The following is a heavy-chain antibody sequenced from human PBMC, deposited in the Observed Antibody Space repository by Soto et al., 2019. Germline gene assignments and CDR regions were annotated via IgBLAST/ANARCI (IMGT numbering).Heavy chain of an antibody. J-gene: IGHJ4*02. D-gene: IGHD3-9*01. CDR1: GGSISSSSYY. CDR3: ARLYYDILTGYSGGPYFDY. Sequence: SETLSLTCTVSGGSISSSSYYWGWIRQPPGKGLEWIGSIYYSGSTYHNPSLKSRVTISVDTSKNQFSLKLSSVTAADTAVYYCARLYYDILTGYSGGPYFDYWGQGTLVTVPS. CDR2: IYYSGST. V-gene: IGHV4-39*01.